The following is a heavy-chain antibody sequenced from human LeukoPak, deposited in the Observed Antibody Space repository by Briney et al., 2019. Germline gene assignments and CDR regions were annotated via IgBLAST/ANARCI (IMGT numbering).Heavy chain of an antibody. D-gene: IGHD5-18*01. Sequence: PSETLSLTCTVSGVSVSSGSYYWSWIRQPPGKGLEWIGYIYYSGSTNYNPSLKSRVTISVDTSKNQFSLKLSSVTAADTAVYYCARDQGNSYGGGGHIDYWGQGTLVTVSS. CDR3: ARDQGNSYGGGGHIDY. V-gene: IGHV4-61*01. CDR2: IYYSGST. J-gene: IGHJ4*02. CDR1: GVSVSSGSYY.